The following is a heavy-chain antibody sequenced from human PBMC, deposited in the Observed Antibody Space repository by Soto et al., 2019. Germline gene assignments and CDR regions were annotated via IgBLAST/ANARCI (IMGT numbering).Heavy chain of an antibody. D-gene: IGHD3-3*01. V-gene: IGHV3-30*18. CDR2: ISYDGSNK. J-gene: IGHJ1*01. Sequence: GGSLRLSCAASGFTFSSYGMHWVRQAPGKGLEWVAVISYDGSNKYYADSVKGRFTISRDNSKNTLYLQMNSLRAEDTAVYYCANPSESGYSAEYFQHWGQGTLVTVSS. CDR1: GFTFSSYG. CDR3: ANPSESGYSAEYFQH.